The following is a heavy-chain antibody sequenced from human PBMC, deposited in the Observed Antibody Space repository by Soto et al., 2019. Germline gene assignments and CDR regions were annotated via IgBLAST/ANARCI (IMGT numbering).Heavy chain of an antibody. CDR2: IKQDGIEE. D-gene: IGHD3-16*01. CDR1: GFTFRNYW. Sequence: PGGSLRLSCAASGFTFRNYWMVWVRQAPGKGLEWVANIKQDGIEEYYVDSLKGRFTISRDNAENSLFLQMNSLRAEDTAVYYCARATSIYDRFDYWGQGTMVTV. V-gene: IGHV3-7*03. CDR3: ARATSIYDRFDY. J-gene: IGHJ4*02.